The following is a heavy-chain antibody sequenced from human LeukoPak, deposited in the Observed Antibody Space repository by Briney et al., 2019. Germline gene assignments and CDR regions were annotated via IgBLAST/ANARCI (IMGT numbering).Heavy chain of an antibody. V-gene: IGHV7-4-1*02. J-gene: IGHJ3*02. CDR1: GYTFTSYA. CDR3: ARGGGGVGGVIRGLVATIDDAFDI. D-gene: IGHD5-12*01. Sequence: GASVKVSCKASGYTFTSYAMNWVRQAPGQGLEWVGWVNTNTGNPTYAQGFTGRFVFSLDTSVSAAYLQISSLKAEDTAVYYCARGGGGVGGVIRGLVATIDDAFDIWGQGTMVTVSS. CDR2: VNTNTGNP.